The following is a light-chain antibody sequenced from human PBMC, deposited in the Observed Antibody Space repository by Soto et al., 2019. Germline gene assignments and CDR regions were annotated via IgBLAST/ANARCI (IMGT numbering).Light chain of an antibody. Sequence: VFTESVGALSLTPEERVTLSCRASQSVSSSYLAWYQQKPGQAPRLLIYGAFTRATGIPDRFPGGGSGTDFTLTISILEPEDFAVYYCQRYGSSPAFGQRTRLAI. V-gene: IGKV3-20*01. CDR2: GAF. CDR3: QRYGSSPA. CDR1: QSVSSSY. J-gene: IGKJ5*01.